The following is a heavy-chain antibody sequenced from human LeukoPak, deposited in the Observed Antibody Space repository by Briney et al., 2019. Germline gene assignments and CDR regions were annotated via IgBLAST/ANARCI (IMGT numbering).Heavy chain of an antibody. CDR1: GGTFSSYA. CDR2: IIPILGIA. CDR3: SRGPTIRGRWFDP. Sequence: ASVKVSCKASGGTFSSYAISWVRQAPGQGLEWMGRIIPILGIASYAQKFQGRVTMTRDTSTSTVYMELSSLRSEDTAVYYCSRGPTIRGRWFDPWGQGTLVTVSS. D-gene: IGHD5-24*01. V-gene: IGHV1-69*04. J-gene: IGHJ5*02.